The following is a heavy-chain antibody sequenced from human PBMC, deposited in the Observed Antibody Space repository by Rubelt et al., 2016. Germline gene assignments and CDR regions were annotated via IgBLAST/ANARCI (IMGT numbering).Heavy chain of an antibody. CDR2: ISGGGGSA. CDR3: ARTSGYDSGWNDA. V-gene: IGHV3-23*04. Sequence: EVQLVESGGGLVQPGGSLRLSCAASGFTFSSYGMTWVRQAPGKGLEWVSAISGGGGSAYYADSVRGRFTISRVNSKNALDLGMNSLGVDDTAVYYCARTSGYDSGWNDAGGQGTLVTVSS. CDR1: GFTFSSYG. J-gene: IGHJ5*02. D-gene: IGHD6-19*01.